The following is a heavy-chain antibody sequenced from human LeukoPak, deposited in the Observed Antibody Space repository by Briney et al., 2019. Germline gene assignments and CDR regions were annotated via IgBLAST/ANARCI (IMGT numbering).Heavy chain of an antibody. V-gene: IGHV4-39*01. CDR2: SYYSEST. J-gene: IGHJ4*02. CDR1: GGSISSSSYH. D-gene: IGHD3-9*01. CDR3: ARRNYDVLTGFRFDY. Sequence: SETLSLTCTVSGGSISSSSYHWDWIRQPPGKGLEWIGRSYYSESTYYNPSLKSRVTISVDTSKNQFSLKLSSVTAADTAVYYCARRNYDVLTGFRFDYWGQGTLVTVSS.